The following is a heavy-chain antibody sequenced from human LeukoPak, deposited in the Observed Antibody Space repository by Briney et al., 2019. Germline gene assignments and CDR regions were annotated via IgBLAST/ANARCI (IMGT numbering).Heavy chain of an antibody. J-gene: IGHJ4*02. CDR2: IRYDGSNK. V-gene: IGHV3-30*02. CDR3: ASLQGGARITMIVVSDDY. CDR1: GFTFSSYG. D-gene: IGHD3-22*01. Sequence: GGSLRLSCAASGFTFSSYGMHWVRQAPGKGLEWVAFIRYDGSNKYYADSVKGRFTISRDNSKNTLYLQMNSLRAEDTAVYYCASLQGGARITMIVVSDDYWGQGTLVTVSS.